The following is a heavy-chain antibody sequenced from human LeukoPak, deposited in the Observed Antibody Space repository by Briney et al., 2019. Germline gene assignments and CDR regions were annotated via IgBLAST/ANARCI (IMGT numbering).Heavy chain of an antibody. J-gene: IGHJ6*02. CDR1: GGSISSYY. CDR2: IYYSGST. D-gene: IGHD2-2*01. CDR3: ARAPAGRGYYYYYGMDV. Sequence: SETLSLTCTVSGGSISSYYWSWLRQPPGKGLEWIGYIYYSGSTNYNPSLKSRVTISVDTSKNQFSLKLSSVTAADTAVYYCARAPAGRGYYYYYGMDVWGQGTTVTVSS. V-gene: IGHV4-59*01.